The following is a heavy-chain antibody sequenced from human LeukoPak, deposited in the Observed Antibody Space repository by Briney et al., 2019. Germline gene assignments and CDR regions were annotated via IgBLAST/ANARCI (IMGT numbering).Heavy chain of an antibody. CDR1: GGSMRSYC. J-gene: IGHJ6*03. V-gene: IGHV4-59*08. Sequence: PSETLSLTCTVSGGSMRSYCWCWIRQPPGKGLEWIGYIYYSGSTNYNPSLKSRVTISVDTSKNQFSLKLSPVTAADTAVYYCARNFRSGYYYYYYMDVWGKGTTVTVSS. CDR2: IYYSGST. D-gene: IGHD1-26*01. CDR3: ARNFRSGYYYYYYMDV.